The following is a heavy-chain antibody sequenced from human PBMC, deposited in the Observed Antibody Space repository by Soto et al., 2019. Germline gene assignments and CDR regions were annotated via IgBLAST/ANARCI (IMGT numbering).Heavy chain of an antibody. CDR2: IRTKSDGETT. Sequence: ESGGGLVKPGGSLRLSCAASGLTFTNAWMNWVRQAPGKGLEWVGRIRTKSDGETTEYAAPVKGRIAISRDDLRKMLFLEMNSLDSDDSAVYYCVSEMPLLGVFDFWGQGTLVTVSS. V-gene: IGHV3-15*01. CDR1: GLTFTNAW. CDR3: VSEMPLLGVFDF. D-gene: IGHD3-16*01. J-gene: IGHJ4*02.